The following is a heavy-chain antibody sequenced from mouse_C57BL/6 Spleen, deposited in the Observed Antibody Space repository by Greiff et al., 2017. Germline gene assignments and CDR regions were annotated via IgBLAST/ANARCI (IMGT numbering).Heavy chain of an antibody. V-gene: IGHV1-15*01. CDR2: IDPETGGT. J-gene: IGHJ4*01. CDR1: GYTFTDYE. D-gene: IGHD2-12*01. Sequence: VQLQQSGAELVRPGASVTLSCKASGYTFTDYEMHWVKQTPVHGLEWIGAIDPETGGTAYNQKFKGKAILTADKSSSTAYMELRSLTSEYSAVYYCTRDGFYDDYAMDYWGQGTSVTVSS. CDR3: TRDGFYDDYAMDY.